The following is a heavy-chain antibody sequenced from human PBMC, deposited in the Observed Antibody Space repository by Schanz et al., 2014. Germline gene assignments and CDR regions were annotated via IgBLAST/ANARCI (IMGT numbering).Heavy chain of an antibody. V-gene: IGHV3-30*18. D-gene: IGHD3-3*01. CDR1: GFTFSRHA. Sequence: QVELVESGGGVVQPGRSLRLSCAASGFTFSRHAMHWVRQAAGKGLEWVAAITYDGSNQYYADSVTGRFTISGDNSKNTLFLQMNSLRVEDTAIYYCAKIWKAHHLTGRPGWSDGMDVWGQGTTV. J-gene: IGHJ6*02. CDR3: AKIWKAHHLTGRPGWSDGMDV. CDR2: ITYDGSNQ.